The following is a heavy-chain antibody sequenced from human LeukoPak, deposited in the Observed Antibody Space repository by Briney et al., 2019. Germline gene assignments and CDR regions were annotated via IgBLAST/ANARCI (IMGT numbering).Heavy chain of an antibody. CDR3: ASYTDAFDI. Sequence: SETLSLTCTVSGGSISSSSYYWGWIRQPPGKGLEWIGSIYYSGSTYYNPSLKSRDTISVDTSKNQFSLKLTSVTAADTAVYHCASYTDAFDIWGQGTMVTVSS. V-gene: IGHV4-39*07. D-gene: IGHD3-16*01. CDR2: IYYSGST. J-gene: IGHJ3*02. CDR1: GGSISSSSYY.